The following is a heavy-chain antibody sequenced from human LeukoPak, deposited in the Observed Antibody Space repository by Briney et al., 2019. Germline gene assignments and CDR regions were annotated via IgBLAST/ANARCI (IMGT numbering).Heavy chain of an antibody. J-gene: IGHJ4*02. Sequence: GGSLRLSCAASGLTFSNYAMSWVRQAPGKGLDWVSVISGSGGSTYYADSVKGRFTITRDNSKNTLYLQMNSLRAEDAAVYYCAYIGRYYYDSSGPVPRYWGQGTLVTVSS. V-gene: IGHV3-23*01. CDR2: ISGSGGST. CDR1: GLTFSNYA. D-gene: IGHD3-22*01. CDR3: AYIGRYYYDSSGPVPRY.